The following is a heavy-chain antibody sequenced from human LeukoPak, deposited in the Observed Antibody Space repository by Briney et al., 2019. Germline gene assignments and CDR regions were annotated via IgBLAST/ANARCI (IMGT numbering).Heavy chain of an antibody. D-gene: IGHD5-18*01. V-gene: IGHV3-23*01. Sequence: GGSLRLSCAASGFTFSSYAMSWVRQAPGKGLEWVSAISGSGGSTYYADSVKGRFTISRDNSKNTLHLQMNSLRAEDTAVYYCARWGRGYSYGSALRPDYWGQGTLVTVSS. J-gene: IGHJ4*02. CDR1: GFTFSSYA. CDR2: ISGSGGST. CDR3: ARWGRGYSYGSALRPDY.